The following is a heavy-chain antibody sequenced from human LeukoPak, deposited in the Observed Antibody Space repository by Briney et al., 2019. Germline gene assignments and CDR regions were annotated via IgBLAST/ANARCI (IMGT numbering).Heavy chain of an antibody. CDR2: ISGSGGST. CDR3: AKDQDIVVVVAFDY. V-gene: IGHV3-23*01. D-gene: IGHD2-15*01. J-gene: IGHJ4*02. CDR1: GFTFSSYA. Sequence: GGSLRLSCAASGFTFSSYAMSWVRQAPGKGLEWASAISGSGGSTYYADSVKGRFTISRDNSKNTLCLQMNSLRAEDTAVYYCAKDQDIVVVVAFDYWGQGTLVTVSS.